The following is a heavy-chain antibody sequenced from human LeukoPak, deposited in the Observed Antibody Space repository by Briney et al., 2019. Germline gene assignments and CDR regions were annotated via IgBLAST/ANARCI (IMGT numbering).Heavy chain of an antibody. J-gene: IGHJ4*02. CDR3: ARSKPYYYGSGSYYGRYLEYYFDY. CDR2: IYTSGST. V-gene: IGHV4-4*07. D-gene: IGHD3-10*01. CDR1: GGSISSYY. Sequence: SETLSLTCTVSGGSISSYYWSWIRQPAGKGLEWIGRIYTSGSTNYNPSLKSRITMSVDTSKTQFSLKLSSVTAADTAVYYCARSKPYYYGSGSYYGRYLEYYFDYWGQGTLVTVSS.